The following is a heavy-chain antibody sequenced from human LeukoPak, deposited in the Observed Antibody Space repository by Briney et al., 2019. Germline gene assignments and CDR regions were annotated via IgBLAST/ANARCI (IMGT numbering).Heavy chain of an antibody. CDR3: ARGESIAARGGYYYYYMAV. Sequence: ASVKVSCKASGYTFINYYMQWVRQAPGQGLEWMGMINPRGGSTRYAQKFQGRVTMTRDMSTSTFYMELSSLRSEDTAVYYCARGESIAARGGYYYYYMAVWGKGTTVSVSS. V-gene: IGHV1-46*01. J-gene: IGHJ6*03. CDR1: GYTFINYY. D-gene: IGHD6-6*01. CDR2: INPRGGST.